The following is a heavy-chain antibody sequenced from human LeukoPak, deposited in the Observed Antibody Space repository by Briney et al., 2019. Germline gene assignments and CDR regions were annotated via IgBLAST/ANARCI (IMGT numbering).Heavy chain of an antibody. CDR2: ISYDGSNK. CDR1: GFTFSSYG. Sequence: GGSLRLSCAASGFTFSSYGMHWVRQAPGKGLGWVAVISYDGSNKYYADSVKGRFTISRDNSKNTLYLQMNSLRAEDTAVYYCAIGVTTPNFDYWGQGTLVTVSS. CDR3: AIGVTTPNFDY. J-gene: IGHJ4*02. V-gene: IGHV3-30*03. D-gene: IGHD4-17*01.